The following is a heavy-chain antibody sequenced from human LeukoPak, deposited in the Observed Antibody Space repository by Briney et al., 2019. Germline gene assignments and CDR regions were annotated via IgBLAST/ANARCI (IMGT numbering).Heavy chain of an antibody. V-gene: IGHV3-23*01. J-gene: IGHJ4*02. CDR3: AKRIQSAMATGY. D-gene: IGHD5-18*01. CDR1: GFNFRSSW. Sequence: HPGGSLRLSCVASGFNFRSSWMAWVRQAPGKGLEWVSDISGSGGSTYYADSVKGRFTISRDNSKNTLYLQMNSLRAEDTAVYYCAKRIQSAMATGYWGQGTLVTVSS. CDR2: ISGSGGST.